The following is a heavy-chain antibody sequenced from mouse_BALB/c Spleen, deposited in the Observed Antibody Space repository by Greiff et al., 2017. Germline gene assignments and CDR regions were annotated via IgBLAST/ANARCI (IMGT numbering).Heavy chain of an antibody. J-gene: IGHJ4*01. V-gene: IGHV3-2*02. CDR2: ISYSGST. CDR3: ARILGDYYAMDY. CDR1: GYSITSDYA. Sequence: DVKLVESGPGLVKPSQSLSLTCTVTGYSITSDYAWNWIRQFPGNKLVWMGYISYSGSTSYNPSLKSRISITRDTSKNQFFLQLNSVTTEDTATYYCARILGDYYAMDYWGQGTSVTVSS. D-gene: IGHD4-1*01.